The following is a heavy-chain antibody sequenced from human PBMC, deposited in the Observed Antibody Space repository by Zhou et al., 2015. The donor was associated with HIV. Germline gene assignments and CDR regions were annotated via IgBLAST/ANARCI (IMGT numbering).Heavy chain of an antibody. CDR1: GGTFSSGYP. CDR2: IIPIYETP. V-gene: IGHV1-69*01. CDR3: ARRPPKHYDSSGYPQSWDAFDI. Sequence: QVQLLQSGAELRKPGSSVKVSCKTSGGTFSSGYPVSWVRQAPGHGPEWMGGIIPIYETPKYAQKFQGRATISADEFTSTAYMELSSLRSEDTAVYYCARRPPKHYDSSGYPQSWDAFDIWGQGTMVTVSS. D-gene: IGHD3-22*01. J-gene: IGHJ3*02.